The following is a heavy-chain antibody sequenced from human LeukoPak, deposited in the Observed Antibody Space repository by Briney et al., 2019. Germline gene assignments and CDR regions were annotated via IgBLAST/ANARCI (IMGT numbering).Heavy chain of an antibody. Sequence: SETLSLTCTVSGGSISSYYWSWIRQPPGKGLEWIGYIYYSGSTNYNPSLKSRVTISVDTSKNQFSLKLSSVTAADTAVYYCARVVRGGTYFDYWGQGTLVTVSS. CDR3: ARVVRGGTYFDY. J-gene: IGHJ4*02. D-gene: IGHD3-10*01. CDR1: GGSISSYY. V-gene: IGHV4-59*01. CDR2: IYYSGST.